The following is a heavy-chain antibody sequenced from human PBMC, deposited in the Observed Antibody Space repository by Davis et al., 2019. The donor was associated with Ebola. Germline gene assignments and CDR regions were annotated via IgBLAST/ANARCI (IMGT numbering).Heavy chain of an antibody. V-gene: IGHV4-34*01. D-gene: IGHD5/OR15-5a*01. CDR1: GGSFSGFF. CDR2: INHSGST. CDR3: ARETIVSGIKAFDV. J-gene: IGHJ3*01. Sequence: SETLSLTCAVYGGSFSGFFWSWIRQPPGKGLEWIGEINHSGSTNYNPSLKSRVTMSVDTPKNQFSLKLSSVTAEDTAVYYCARETIVSGIKAFDVWGQGTMVIVSS.